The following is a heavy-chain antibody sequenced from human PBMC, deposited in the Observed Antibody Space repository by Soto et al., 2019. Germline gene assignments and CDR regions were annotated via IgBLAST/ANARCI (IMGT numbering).Heavy chain of an antibody. CDR3: ANLCTGFGCPLQTIDY. D-gene: IGHD2-8*02. Sequence: GESLKISCAASGFTFSSYAMSWVRQAPGKGLEWVSAISGSGGSTYYADSVKGRFTISRDNSKNTLYLQMNSLRAEDTAVYYCANLCTGFGCPLQTIDYWGQGTLVTVSS. CDR1: GFTFSSYA. J-gene: IGHJ4*02. V-gene: IGHV3-23*01. CDR2: ISGSGGST.